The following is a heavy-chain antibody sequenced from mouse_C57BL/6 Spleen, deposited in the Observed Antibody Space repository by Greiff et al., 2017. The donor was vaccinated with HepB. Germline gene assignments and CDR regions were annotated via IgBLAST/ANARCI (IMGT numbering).Heavy chain of an antibody. V-gene: IGHV1-62-2*01. CDR1: GYTFTEYT. Sequence: VQLQQSGAELVEPGASVKLSCKASGYTFTEYTIHWVKQRSGQGLEWIGWFYPGSGSIKYNEKFKDKATLTADKSSSTVYMELSRLTSEDSAVYFCARHEVTTYGVTSYFDYWGQGTTLTVSS. CDR3: ARHEVTTYGVTSYFDY. CDR2: FYPGSGSI. D-gene: IGHD2-1*01. J-gene: IGHJ2*01.